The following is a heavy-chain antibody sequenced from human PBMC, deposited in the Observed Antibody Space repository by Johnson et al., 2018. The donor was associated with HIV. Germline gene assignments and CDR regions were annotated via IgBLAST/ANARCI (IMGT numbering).Heavy chain of an antibody. Sequence: QVQLVESGGGVVQPGRSLRLSCAASGFTFSSYAMHWVRQAPGKGLELVAVISYDGSNKYYADSVKGRFTISRDNSKNTLYLQMNSLRAEDTAVYYCAREWELLGSAFDIWGQGTMVTVSS. CDR2: ISYDGSNK. D-gene: IGHD1-26*01. V-gene: IGHV3-30-3*01. CDR1: GFTFSSYA. CDR3: AREWELLGSAFDI. J-gene: IGHJ3*02.